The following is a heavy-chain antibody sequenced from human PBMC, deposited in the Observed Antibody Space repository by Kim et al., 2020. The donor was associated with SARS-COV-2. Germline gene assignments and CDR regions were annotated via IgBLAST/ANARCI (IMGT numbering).Heavy chain of an antibody. V-gene: IGHV1-18*01. Sequence: EDRVTMSADTSTSTAYLELRSLRADDTAMYYCARRFPYFDWGDQFDFWGQGTLVTVSS. CDR3: ARRFPYFDWGDQFDF. D-gene: IGHD3-9*01. J-gene: IGHJ4*02.